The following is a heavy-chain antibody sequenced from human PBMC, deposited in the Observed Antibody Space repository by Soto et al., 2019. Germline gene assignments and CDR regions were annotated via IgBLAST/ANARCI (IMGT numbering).Heavy chain of an antibody. CDR1: GFTFSSYS. CDR2: ISSSSSYI. V-gene: IGHV3-21*01. CDR3: ARAAYSITMVREYNWFDP. Sequence: GGSLRLSCVASGFTFSSYSMNWVRQAPGKGLEWVSSISSSSSYIYYADSVKGRFTISRDNAKNSLYLQMNSLRAEDTAVYYCARAAYSITMVREYNWFDPWGQGPLVTVSS. J-gene: IGHJ5*02. D-gene: IGHD3-10*01.